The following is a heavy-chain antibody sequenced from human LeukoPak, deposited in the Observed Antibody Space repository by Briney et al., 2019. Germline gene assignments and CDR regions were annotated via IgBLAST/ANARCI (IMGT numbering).Heavy chain of an antibody. CDR2: ISSSGSTI. J-gene: IGHJ4*02. CDR3: AKEYSSSHMPDPGDY. D-gene: IGHD6-6*01. V-gene: IGHV3-11*01. Sequence: GGSLRLSCAASGFTFSDYYMSWIRQAPGKGLEWVSYISSSGSTIYYADSVKGRFTISRDNSKNTLYLQMNSLRAEDTAVYYCAKEYSSSHMPDPGDYWGQGTLVTVSS. CDR1: GFTFSDYY.